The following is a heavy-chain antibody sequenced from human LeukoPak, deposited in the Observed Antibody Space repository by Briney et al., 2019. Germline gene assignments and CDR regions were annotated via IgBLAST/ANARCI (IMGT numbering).Heavy chain of an antibody. CDR1: GFTFSTYS. V-gene: IGHV3-23*01. D-gene: IGHD6-13*01. J-gene: IGHJ4*02. CDR3: ANYPASGGYFDY. Sequence: GGSLRLSCAASGFTFSTYSMSWVRLAPGKGLEWVPGISGSGANTYYADSVKGRFTISRDNSKNTLYLQMNSLRAEDTAVFYCANYPASGGYFDYWGQGTLVTVSS. CDR2: ISGSGANT.